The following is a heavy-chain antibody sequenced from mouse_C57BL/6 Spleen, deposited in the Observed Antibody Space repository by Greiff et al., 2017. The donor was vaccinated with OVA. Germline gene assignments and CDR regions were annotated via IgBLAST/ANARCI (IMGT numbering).Heavy chain of an antibody. CDR1: GYTFTSYW. D-gene: IGHD6-1*01. Sequence: QVQLQQPGAELVMPGASVKLSCKASGYTFTSYWMHWVKQRPGQGLEWIGEIDPSDSYPNYNQKFKGKSTLTVDKSSSTAYMQLSSLTSEDSAVYYCARSAFDYWGQGTTLTVSS. CDR2: IDPSDSYP. CDR3: ARSAFDY. J-gene: IGHJ2*01. V-gene: IGHV1-69*01.